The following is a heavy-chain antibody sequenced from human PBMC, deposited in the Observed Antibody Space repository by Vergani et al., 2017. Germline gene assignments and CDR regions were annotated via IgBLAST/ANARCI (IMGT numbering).Heavy chain of an antibody. CDR1: GGSISSSHW. D-gene: IGHD3-10*01. J-gene: IGHJ6*02. V-gene: IGHV4-4*03. CDR3: ARSLWFEEFSYGMDV. CDR2: IYHSGRI. Sequence: QVQLQESGPGLVKPPGTLSLTCDVSGGSISSSHWWSWVRQPPGKGLEWIGEIYHSGRINYNPSLKSRVTISVDKSKNHFSLKLSSVTAADTAVYYCARSLWFEEFSYGMDVWGQGTTVTVSS.